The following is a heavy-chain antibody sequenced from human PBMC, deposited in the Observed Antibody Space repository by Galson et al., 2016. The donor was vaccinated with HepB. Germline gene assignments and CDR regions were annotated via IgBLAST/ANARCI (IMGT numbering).Heavy chain of an antibody. V-gene: IGHV4-39*01. CDR1: GGSISTSNYY. CDR2: LYYNGNA. CDR3: ARLYPFDF. Sequence: LSLTCTVSGGSISTSNYYWSWIRQSPGKGLEWIGSLYYNGNAYYNSSLKSRVTISVGTSDTQFSLKMTSMTASDTAVYYCARLYPFDFWGQGALVIVSS. D-gene: IGHD2-2*01. J-gene: IGHJ4*02.